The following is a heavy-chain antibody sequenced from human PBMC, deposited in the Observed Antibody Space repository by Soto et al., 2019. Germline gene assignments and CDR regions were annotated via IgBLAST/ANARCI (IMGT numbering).Heavy chain of an antibody. CDR3: ARGISSYGNFDY. CDR1: GGSISGTGYY. CDR2: THYSGIA. J-gene: IGHJ4*02. D-gene: IGHD3-3*02. Sequence: TLSRTCAVPGGSISGTGYYWSWIRQHPGKGLEWIGYTHYSGIAYYNTSLKSRVTMSVDTSKNQFSLKLSSVTAADTAVYYCARGISSYGNFDYWGQGTLVTVSS. V-gene: IGHV4-31*11.